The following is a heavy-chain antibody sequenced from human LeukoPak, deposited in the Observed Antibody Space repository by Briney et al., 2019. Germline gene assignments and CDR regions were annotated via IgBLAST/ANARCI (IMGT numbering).Heavy chain of an antibody. V-gene: IGHV3-30*18. J-gene: IGHJ4*02. Sequence: GRSLRLSCAASGFTFSSYGMHWVRQAPGKGLEWVAVISYDGSNKYYADSVKGRFTISRDNSKNTLYLQMDRLRAEDTAVYYCAKGGGETTVEVSAAGVFQYWGQGTLVTVSS. CDR3: AKGGGETTVEVSAAGVFQY. CDR1: GFTFSSYG. CDR2: ISYDGSNK. D-gene: IGHD4-11*01.